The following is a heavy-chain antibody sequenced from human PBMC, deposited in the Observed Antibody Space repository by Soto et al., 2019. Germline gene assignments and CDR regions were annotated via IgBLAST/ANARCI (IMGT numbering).Heavy chain of an antibody. V-gene: IGHV4-30-4*01. D-gene: IGHD4-4*01. CDR2: IYYSGST. J-gene: IGHJ6*04. CDR3: ARDHFDAVTTGYYSSGMDV. Sequence: SETLSLTCTVSGGSISSGDYYWSWIRQPPGKGLEWIGYIYYSGSTYYNPSLKSRVTISVDTSKNQFSLKLSSVTAADTAVYYCARDHFDAVTTGYYSSGMDVWGKGTTVTVSS. CDR1: GGSISSGDYY.